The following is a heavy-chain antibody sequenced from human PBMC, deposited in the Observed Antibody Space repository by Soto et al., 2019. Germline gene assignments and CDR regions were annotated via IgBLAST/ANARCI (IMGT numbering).Heavy chain of an antibody. Sequence: EVRLEEAGGGFVQSGGSLRVSCSGSGFIFSSFWMHWVRQGPGKGLEWVSRINGDGASLAYADSVKGRFSISRDNVKNTLHLQMNSLGADDTAVYFCAREGSLGLDVWGRGTTATVSS. CDR3: AREGSLGLDV. V-gene: IGHV3-74*03. D-gene: IGHD3-10*01. CDR2: INGDGASL. CDR1: GFIFSSFW. J-gene: IGHJ6*02.